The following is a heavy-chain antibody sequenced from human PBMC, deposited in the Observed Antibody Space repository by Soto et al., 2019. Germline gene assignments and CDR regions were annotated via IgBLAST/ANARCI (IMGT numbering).Heavy chain of an antibody. D-gene: IGHD5-18*01. CDR2: IWYDGSNK. CDR1: AFSFSSYG. V-gene: IGHV3-33*01. CDR3: AREVDSYRYSYFDY. J-gene: IGHJ4*02. Sequence: QVQLVESGGGVVQPGRSLRLSCAASAFSFSSYGMHWVRQAPVKGLEWVAVIWYDGSNKYYADSVKGRFTISRDNSKNTLYLQMNSLRAEDTAVYYCAREVDSYRYSYFDYWGQGTLVTVSS.